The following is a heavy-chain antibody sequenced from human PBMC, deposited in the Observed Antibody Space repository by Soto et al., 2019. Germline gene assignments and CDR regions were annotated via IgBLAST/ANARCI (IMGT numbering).Heavy chain of an antibody. CDR3: ARGDKYYYGSGSSVDY. V-gene: IGHV3-21*01. J-gene: IGHJ4*02. D-gene: IGHD3-10*01. Sequence: GGSLRLSCAASGFTFSSYSMNWVRQAPGKGLEWVSSISSSSSYIYYADSVKGRFTISRDNAKNSLYLQMNSLRAEDTAVYYCARGDKYYYGSGSSVDYWGQGTLVTVSS. CDR2: ISSSSSYI. CDR1: GFTFSSYS.